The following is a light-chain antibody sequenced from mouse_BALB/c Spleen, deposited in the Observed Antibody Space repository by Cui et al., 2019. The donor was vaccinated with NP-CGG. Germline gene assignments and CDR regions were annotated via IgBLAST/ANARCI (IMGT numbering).Light chain of an antibody. CDR1: TGPVTTSNY. Sequence: QAVVTQESALTTSPGETVTLTCRSSTGPVTTSNYANWVQEKPDLLFTGPIGGTNNRAPGVPARFSGSLIGDKAALTITGAQTEDEAIYFCALWYSNHWVFGGGTKLTVL. CDR3: ALWYSNHWV. V-gene: IGLV1*01. CDR2: GTN. J-gene: IGLJ1*01.